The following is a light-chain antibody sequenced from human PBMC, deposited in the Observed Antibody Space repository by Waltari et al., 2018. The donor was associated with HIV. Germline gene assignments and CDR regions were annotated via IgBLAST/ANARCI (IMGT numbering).Light chain of an antibody. Sequence: EIVMTQSPATLSVSPGERATLSCRTSQIISSNLAWYQQKPGQAPRLLIYGASTRATGIPARFSGSGSGTEFTLTISSLQSEDFAVYYCQQYNNWLPLTFGGGTKVEIK. V-gene: IGKV3-15*01. CDR1: QIISSN. CDR3: QQYNNWLPLT. CDR2: GAS. J-gene: IGKJ4*01.